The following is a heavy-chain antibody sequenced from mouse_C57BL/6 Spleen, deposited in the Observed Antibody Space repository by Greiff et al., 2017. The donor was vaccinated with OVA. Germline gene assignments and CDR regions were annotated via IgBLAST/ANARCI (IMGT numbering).Heavy chain of an antibody. CDR2: IYIGDGYT. V-gene: IGHV1-58*01. J-gene: IGHJ1*03. CDR1: GFPFTSYG. CDR3: ARSGGSSNFDV. Sequence: EVQLLQSGAELVKPGGSVKLSCTTSGFPFTSYGINWVNQRPGQGLEWLGYIYIGDGYTEYNEKFKGKATLTSDTSSSTAYMQLSSLTSEDSAIYFCARSGGSSNFDVWGTGTTVTVSS. D-gene: IGHD1-1*01.